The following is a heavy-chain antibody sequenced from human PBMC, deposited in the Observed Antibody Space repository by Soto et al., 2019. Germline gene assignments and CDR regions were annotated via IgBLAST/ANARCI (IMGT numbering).Heavy chain of an antibody. CDR3: AKGYDILTDWAAFDI. CDR2: ISWNSGSI. D-gene: IGHD3-9*01. Sequence: EVQLVESGGGLVQPGRSLRLSCAASGFTFDDYAMHWVRQAPGKGLEWVSGISWNSGSIGYADSVKGRFTIYRDNAKNSLYLQMNSLRAEDTALYYCAKGYDILTDWAAFDIWGQGTMVTVSS. J-gene: IGHJ3*02. CDR1: GFTFDDYA. V-gene: IGHV3-9*01.